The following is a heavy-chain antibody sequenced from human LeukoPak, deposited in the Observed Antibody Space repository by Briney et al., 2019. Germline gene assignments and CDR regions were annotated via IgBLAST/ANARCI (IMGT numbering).Heavy chain of an antibody. CDR3: AKAEGYDILTGLDY. CDR2: IGASGGST. V-gene: IGHV3-23*01. J-gene: IGHJ4*02. D-gene: IGHD3-9*01. Sequence: GGSLRLSCATSGFTFSSYAMSWVRQAPGMGLEWVSGIGASGGSTYYADSVKGRFTISRDNSKNTLYLQMSSLRTEDTAVYYCAKAEGYDILTGLDYWGQGTPVTVSS. CDR1: GFTFSSYA.